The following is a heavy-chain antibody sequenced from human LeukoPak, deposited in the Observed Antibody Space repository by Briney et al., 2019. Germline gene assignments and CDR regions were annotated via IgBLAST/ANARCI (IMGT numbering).Heavy chain of an antibody. Sequence: GGSLRLSCAASGFSFSGYCMNWVRQAPGKGLEWVAIIQRDGSERYYADSLTGRFTISRDNAKNSLYLQMNSLRAEDTAVYYCARDIAVAGMDVWGQGTTVTVSS. V-gene: IGHV3-7*01. J-gene: IGHJ6*02. CDR2: IQRDGSER. CDR3: ARDIAVAGMDV. CDR1: GFSFSGYC. D-gene: IGHD6-19*01.